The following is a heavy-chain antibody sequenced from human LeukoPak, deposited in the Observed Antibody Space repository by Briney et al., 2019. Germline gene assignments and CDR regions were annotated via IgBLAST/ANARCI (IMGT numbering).Heavy chain of an antibody. Sequence: ASVKVSCKASGYTFTGYYMHWVRQAPGQGLEWMGWISPNSGGTNYAQKFQGRVTMTRDTSISTAYMELSRLRSDDTAVYYCARGFITMVRGVILPFDYWGQGTLVTVSS. V-gene: IGHV1-2*02. CDR3: ARGFITMVRGVILPFDY. CDR2: ISPNSGGT. J-gene: IGHJ4*02. D-gene: IGHD3-10*01. CDR1: GYTFTGYY.